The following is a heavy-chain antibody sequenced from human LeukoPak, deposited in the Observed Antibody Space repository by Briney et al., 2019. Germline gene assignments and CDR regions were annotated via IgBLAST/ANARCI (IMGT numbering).Heavy chain of an antibody. CDR1: GGTFSSYA. D-gene: IGHD3-22*01. CDR2: IIPIFGTA. J-gene: IGHJ5*02. CDR3: ARETTYYYDSSGYFRWFDP. Sequence: SVKASCKASGGTFSSYAISWVRQAPGQGLEWMGGIIPIFGTANYAQKFQGRVTITADKSTSTAYMELSSLRSEDTAVYYCARETTYYYDSSGYFRWFDPWGQGTLVTVSS. V-gene: IGHV1-69*06.